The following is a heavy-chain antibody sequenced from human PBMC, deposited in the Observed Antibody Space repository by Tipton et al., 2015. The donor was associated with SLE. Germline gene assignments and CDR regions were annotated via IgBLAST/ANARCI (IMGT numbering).Heavy chain of an antibody. D-gene: IGHD3-10*01. J-gene: IGHJ4*02. CDR2: IYYSGST. CDR1: GGSIRSNY. CDR3: ARVGSGVDY. V-gene: IGHV4-59*01. Sequence: TLSLTCTVYGGSIRSNYWSWIRQPPGKGLEWIGYIYYSGSTNYNPSLKSRVTISVDTSKNQFSLKLSSVTAADTAVYYCARVGSGVDYWRQGTLVTVAS.